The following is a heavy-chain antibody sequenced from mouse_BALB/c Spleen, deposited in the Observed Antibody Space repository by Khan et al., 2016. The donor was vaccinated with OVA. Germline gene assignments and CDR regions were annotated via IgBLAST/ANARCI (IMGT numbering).Heavy chain of an antibody. CDR3: ARRGVSRGKWDYFDY. D-gene: IGHD1-3*01. CDR2: IYPDGGYT. CDR1: GYTFTNYW. Sequence: QVQLKESGAELVRPGTSVKMSCKAAGYTFTNYWIGWVKQRPGHGLEWVGDIYPDGGYTNYNEKFKGKATLTVDTSSSTAYMQLSTVTSEDSAFYYCARRGVSRGKWDYFDYWGQGTTLTVAS. V-gene: IGHV1-63*02. J-gene: IGHJ2*01.